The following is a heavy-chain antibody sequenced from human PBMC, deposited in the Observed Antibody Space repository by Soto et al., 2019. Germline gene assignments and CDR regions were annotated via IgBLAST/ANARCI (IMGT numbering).Heavy chain of an antibody. D-gene: IGHD3-3*01. CDR2: IIPLLGTV. V-gene: IGHV1-69*06. CDR1: GATFTNSV. CDR3: ARSGVRRPQNPYRFFGLDV. Sequence: QGQLVQSGAEVEKPGSSVKVSCRASGATFTNSVITWVRKGPGQGLEFMGGIIPLLGTVDYAENFQGRVIVTAYKVTTTVFFEMRSLRYDATAVYYCARSGVRRPQNPYRFFGLDVWGHGTTVSV. J-gene: IGHJ6*02.